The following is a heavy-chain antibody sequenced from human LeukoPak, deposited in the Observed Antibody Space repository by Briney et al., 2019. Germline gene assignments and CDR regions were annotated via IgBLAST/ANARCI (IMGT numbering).Heavy chain of an antibody. CDR3: AKDRSVAVTNTDGYFDY. J-gene: IGHJ4*02. V-gene: IGHV3-23*01. D-gene: IGHD6-19*01. CDR2: ISDTGDRT. Sequence: GGSLRLSCAASGFTFCSDAMSWGRRAPGKGLEWVSGISDTGDRTYYTASVKGRFTISRDNSKNTLYLQMNSLRAEDTAIYFCAKDRSVAVTNTDGYFDYWGQGTLVTVPS. CDR1: GFTFCSDA.